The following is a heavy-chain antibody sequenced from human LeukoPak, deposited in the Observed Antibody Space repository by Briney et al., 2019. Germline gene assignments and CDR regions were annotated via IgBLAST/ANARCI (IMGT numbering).Heavy chain of an antibody. CDR1: GFTFSDYY. D-gene: IGHD4-23*01. J-gene: IGHJ4*02. V-gene: IGHV3-11*04. CDR3: ARDHYGSNSLDY. CDR2: ISRRGNTI. Sequence: GGSLRLSCAASGFTFSDYYMSWVRQAPGKRLEWLSYISRRGNTIYYAGSVRGRFTVSRDNAQNSLYLQMNSLRAEDTAVYYCARDHYGSNSLDYWGQGTLVTVSS.